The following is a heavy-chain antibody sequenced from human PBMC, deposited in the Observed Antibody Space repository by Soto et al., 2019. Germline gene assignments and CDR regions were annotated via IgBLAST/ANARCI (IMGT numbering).Heavy chain of an antibody. Sequence: QLRLQESGPGLVKPSEKLSLTCTVSGGSISSISYYWGWIRQPPGKGLEWIGSIYYSGSTYYNPSLKSRVTISVDTSRNQFSLKLSSVTAADTAVYYCARHQTVTSSGFDYWGQGTLVTVSS. V-gene: IGHV4-39*01. J-gene: IGHJ4*02. CDR3: ARHQTVTSSGFDY. D-gene: IGHD4-17*01. CDR2: IYYSGST. CDR1: GGSISSISYY.